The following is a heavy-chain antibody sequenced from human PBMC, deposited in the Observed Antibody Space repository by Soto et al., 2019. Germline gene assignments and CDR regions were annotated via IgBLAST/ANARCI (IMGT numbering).Heavy chain of an antibody. CDR1: GYTLTELS. J-gene: IGHJ6*01. V-gene: IGHV1-24*01. Sequence: ASVKVSCKVSGYTLTELSMHWVRQAPGKGLEWMGGFDPEDGETIYAQKLQGRVTMTEDTSTDTAYMELSSLRSEDTAVYYCATDSPHYYDILTGYYKRAHGMDVWGEGTTVTVSS. CDR2: FDPEDGET. CDR3: ATDSPHYYDILTGYYKRAHGMDV. D-gene: IGHD3-9*01.